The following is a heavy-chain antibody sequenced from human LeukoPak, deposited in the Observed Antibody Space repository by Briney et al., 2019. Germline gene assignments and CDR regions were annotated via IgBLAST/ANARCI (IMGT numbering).Heavy chain of an antibody. V-gene: IGHV3-21*01. CDR2: ISSSSSYI. J-gene: IGHJ4*02. D-gene: IGHD2-15*01. Sequence: PGGSLRLSCAASGFTFSSYSMNWVRQAPGKGLEWVSSISSSSSYINYADSVKGRFTISRDNAKNSLYLQMNSLRAEDTAVYYCARYCSGGSCYSLTWDYWGQGTLVTVSS. CDR3: ARYCSGGSCYSLTWDY. CDR1: GFTFSSYS.